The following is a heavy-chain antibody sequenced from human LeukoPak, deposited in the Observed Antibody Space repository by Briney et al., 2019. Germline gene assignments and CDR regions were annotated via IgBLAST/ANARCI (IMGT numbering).Heavy chain of an antibody. J-gene: IGHJ4*02. V-gene: IGHV5-51*01. CDR1: GHDFSDYW. D-gene: IGHD5-24*01. CDR3: ARHEQMATIVDY. CDR2: IYPGDSDT. Sequence: GESLKISCRGSGHDFSDYWIGWVRQMPGKGLEWMGIIYPGDSDTRYSPSFQGQVTISADKSISTAYLQWSSLKASDTAMYYCARHEQMATIVDYWGQGTLVTVSS.